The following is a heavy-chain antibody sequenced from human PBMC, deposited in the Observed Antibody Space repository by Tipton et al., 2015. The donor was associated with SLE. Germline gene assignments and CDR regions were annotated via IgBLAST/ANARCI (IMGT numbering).Heavy chain of an antibody. J-gene: IGHJ6*02. CDR3: ARDNYYGMDV. CDR2: IINRGST. Sequence: TLSLTCTVSGGAISTYYWSWLRQSPGKGLEWIGFIINRGSTNYNPSLKSRVTISLDTSKNQFSLNVTSLTAADTAVYYCARDNYYGMDVWGQGTTVTVSS. V-gene: IGHV4-59*01. CDR1: GGAISTYY.